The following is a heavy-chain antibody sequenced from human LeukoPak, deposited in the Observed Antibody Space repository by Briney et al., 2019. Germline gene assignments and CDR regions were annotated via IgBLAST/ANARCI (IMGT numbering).Heavy chain of an antibody. Sequence: SETLSLTCTVSGYSISSGYYWSWIRQPPGKGLEWIGYIYYSGSTNYNLSLKSRVTISVDTSKNQFSLKLSSVTAADTAVYYCARDPRIAVAGMADYWGQGTLVTVSS. CDR1: GYSISSGYY. CDR3: ARDPRIAVAGMADY. CDR2: IYYSGST. D-gene: IGHD6-19*01. V-gene: IGHV4-38-2*02. J-gene: IGHJ4*02.